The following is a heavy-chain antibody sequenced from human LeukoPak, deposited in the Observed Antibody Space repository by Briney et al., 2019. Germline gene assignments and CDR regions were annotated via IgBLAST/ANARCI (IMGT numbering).Heavy chain of an antibody. CDR2: ISYDGSNK. D-gene: IGHD3-22*01. V-gene: IGHV3-30-3*01. Sequence: GGSLRLSCAASGFTFSSYAMHWVRQAPGKGLEWEAVISYDGSNKYYADSVKGRFTISRDNFKNTLYLQMNSLRAEDTAVYYCARDGDIVVVITGAFDIWGQGTMVTVSS. CDR1: GFTFSSYA. CDR3: ARDGDIVVVITGAFDI. J-gene: IGHJ3*02.